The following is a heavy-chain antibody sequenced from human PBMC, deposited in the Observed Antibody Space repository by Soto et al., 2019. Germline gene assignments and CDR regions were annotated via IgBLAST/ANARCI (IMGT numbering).Heavy chain of an antibody. CDR1: GGTFSIYT. CDR2: IIPILGIA. D-gene: IGHD3-3*01. CDR3: AREDAEITIFGVVIMYAFDI. V-gene: IGHV1-69*04. J-gene: IGHJ3*02. Sequence: SVKVSCKASGGTFSIYTISCVRQAPGQGLEWMGRIIPILGIANYAQKFQGRVTITADKSTSTAYMELSSLRSEDTAVYYCAREDAEITIFGVVIMYAFDIWGQGTMVTVSS.